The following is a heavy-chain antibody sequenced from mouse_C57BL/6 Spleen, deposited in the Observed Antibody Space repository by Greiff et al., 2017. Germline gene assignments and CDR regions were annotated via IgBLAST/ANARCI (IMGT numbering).Heavy chain of an antibody. CDR3: ARPTVPHLYFDV. V-gene: IGHV1-80*01. D-gene: IGHD2-10*01. CDR1: GYAFSSYW. Sequence: QVQLQQSGAELVKPGASVKISCKASGYAFSSYWMNWVKQRPGKGLEWIGQIYPGDGDTNYNGKFKGKATLTADKSSSTAYRQLSSLTSEYSAVYFCARPTVPHLYFDVWGTGTTVTVSS. CDR2: IYPGDGDT. J-gene: IGHJ1*03.